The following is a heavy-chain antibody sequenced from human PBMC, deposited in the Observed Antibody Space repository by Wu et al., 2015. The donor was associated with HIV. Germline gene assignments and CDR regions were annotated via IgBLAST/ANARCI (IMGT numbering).Heavy chain of an antibody. CDR1: GYTFTSYG. CDR2: ISAYNGNT. CDR3: ARLRGYLGPNWFRPP. Sequence: QVQXVQSGAEVKKPGASVKVSCKASGYTFTSYGISWVRQAPGQGLEWMGWISAYNGNTNYAQKLQGRVTMTTDTSTSTAYMELRSLRSDDTAVYYCARLRGYLGPNWFRPPWGQGNPGSTVSS. J-gene: IGHJ5*02. V-gene: IGHV1-18*01. D-gene: IGHD5-18*01.